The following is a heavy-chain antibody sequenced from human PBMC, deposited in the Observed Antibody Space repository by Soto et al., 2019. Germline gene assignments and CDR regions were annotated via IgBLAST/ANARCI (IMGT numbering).Heavy chain of an antibody. CDR3: ARVRRLAPLWFGEQVRGFDY. V-gene: IGHV4-59*01. D-gene: IGHD3-10*01. Sequence: KASETLSLTCTVSGGSISSYYWSWIRQPPGKGLEWIGYIYYSGSTNYNPSLKSRVTISVDTSKNQFSLKLSSVTAADTAVYYCARVRRLAPLWFGEQVRGFDYWGQGTLVTVSS. CDR2: IYYSGST. CDR1: GGSISSYY. J-gene: IGHJ4*02.